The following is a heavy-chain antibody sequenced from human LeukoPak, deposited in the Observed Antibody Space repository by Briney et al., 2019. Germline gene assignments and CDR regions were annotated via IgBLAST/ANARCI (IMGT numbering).Heavy chain of an antibody. Sequence: ASVKVSCKASGYTLTSYALNWVRQAPGQGLEWMGWINTNAGNPTYAQGFTGRFVFSLDTSVSMAYLQISSLKAEDTAVYFCARGRGASYASGSSGTKSYYYMDVWGKGTTVTVSS. J-gene: IGHJ6*03. CDR3: ARGRGASYASGSSGTKSYYYMDV. CDR1: GYTLTSYA. CDR2: INTNAGNP. V-gene: IGHV7-4-1*04. D-gene: IGHD3-10*01.